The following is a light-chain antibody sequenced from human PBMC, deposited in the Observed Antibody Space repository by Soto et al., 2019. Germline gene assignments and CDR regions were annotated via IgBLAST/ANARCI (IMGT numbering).Light chain of an antibody. CDR1: QSFLYISNNRNY. J-gene: IGKJ1*01. V-gene: IGKV4-1*01. CDR2: WAS. CDR3: QQYYSSPPT. Sequence: DIVMTQSPDSLAVSLGERATINCKSSQSFLYISNNRNYLAWYQQRPGQPPKLLFYWASTRESGVPDRFSGSGSGTHFTLTITSLQAEDVAVYYCQQYYSSPPTFGQGTKVDIK.